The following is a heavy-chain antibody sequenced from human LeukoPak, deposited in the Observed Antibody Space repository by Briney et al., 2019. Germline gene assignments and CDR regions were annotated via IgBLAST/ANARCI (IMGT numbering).Heavy chain of an antibody. V-gene: IGHV1-69*13. J-gene: IGHJ4*02. CDR2: MIPLFRTT. CDR3: ARVSYGSGSSSY. D-gene: IGHD3-10*01. Sequence: ASVTDSCNDYSGNLSCYVIRWVLQAPGQQLEWYGGMIPLFRTTNYAQKFQGRVRITGGESTSPAYMEQSSLRSEDTAEYYCARVSYGSGSSSYWGQGTLVTVSS. CDR1: SGNLSCYV.